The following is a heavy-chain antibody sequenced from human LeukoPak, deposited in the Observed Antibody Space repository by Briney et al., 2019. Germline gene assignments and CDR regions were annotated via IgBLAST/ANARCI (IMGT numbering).Heavy chain of an antibody. CDR3: ARGITGNGWFDP. CDR2: IIPIFGTA. D-gene: IGHD1-20*01. Sequence: ASVKVSCKASGGTFSSYAISWVRQAPGQGLEWMGGIIPIFGTANYAQKFQGRDTITADESTSTAYMELSSLRSEDTAVYYCARGITGNGWFDPWGQGTLVTVSS. CDR1: GGTFSSYA. V-gene: IGHV1-69*13. J-gene: IGHJ5*02.